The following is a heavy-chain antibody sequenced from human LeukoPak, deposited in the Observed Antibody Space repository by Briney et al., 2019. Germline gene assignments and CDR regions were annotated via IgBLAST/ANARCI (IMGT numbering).Heavy chain of an antibody. CDR1: GGSISSYY. V-gene: IGHV4-59*01. CDR2: IYYSGST. D-gene: IGHD3-22*01. CDR3: ARAVDYYDRVDY. J-gene: IGHJ4*02. Sequence: SETLSLTCTVSGGSISSYYWSWIRQPPGKGLEWIGYIYYSGSTNYNPSPKSRVTISVDTSKNQYSLKLSSVTAADTAVYYCARAVDYYDRVDYWGQGTLVTVSS.